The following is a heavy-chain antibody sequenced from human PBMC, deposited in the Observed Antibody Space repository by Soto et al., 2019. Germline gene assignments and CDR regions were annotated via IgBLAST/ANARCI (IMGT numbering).Heavy chain of an antibody. CDR1: GFTFSSYA. J-gene: IGHJ6*02. CDR2: ISYDGSNK. D-gene: IGHD6-13*01. Sequence: GGSLRLSCAASGFTFSSYAMHWVRQAPGKGLEWVAVISYDGSNKYYADYVKGRFTISRDNSKNTLYLQMNSLRAEDTAVYYCARDTGIAAAGYIYYYYGMDVWGQGTTVTVSS. V-gene: IGHV3-30-3*01. CDR3: ARDTGIAAAGYIYYYYGMDV.